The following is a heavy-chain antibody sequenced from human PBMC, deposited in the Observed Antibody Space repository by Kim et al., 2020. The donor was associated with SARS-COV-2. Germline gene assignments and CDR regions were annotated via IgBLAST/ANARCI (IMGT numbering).Heavy chain of an antibody. J-gene: IGHJ5*02. CDR3: ARYYYGSGSYYKDRWFDP. CDR1: GGSISSYY. Sequence: SETLSLTCTVSGGSISSYYWSWIRQPPGKGLEWIGYIYYSGSTNYNPSLKSRVTISVDTSKNQFSLKLSSVTAADTAVYYCARYYYGSGSYYKDRWFDPWGQGTLVTVSS. V-gene: IGHV4-59*08. D-gene: IGHD3-10*01. CDR2: IYYSGST.